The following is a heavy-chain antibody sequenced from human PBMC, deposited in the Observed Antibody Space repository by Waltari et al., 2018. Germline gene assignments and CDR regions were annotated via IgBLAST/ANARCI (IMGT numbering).Heavy chain of an antibody. D-gene: IGHD3-10*01. CDR3: ARPSHYYGSGSYAFDI. Sequence: QVQLVQSGAEVKKPGASVKVSCKASGYTFTGYYMHWVRQDPGQGLEWMGWINPNSGGTNYAQKFQGRVTMTRDTSISTAYMELSRLRSDDTAVYYCARPSHYYGSGSYAFDIWGQGTMVTVSS. J-gene: IGHJ3*02. CDR2: INPNSGGT. V-gene: IGHV1-2*02. CDR1: GYTFTGYY.